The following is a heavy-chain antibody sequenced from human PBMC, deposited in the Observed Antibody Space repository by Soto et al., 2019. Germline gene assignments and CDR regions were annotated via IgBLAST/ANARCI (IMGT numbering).Heavy chain of an antibody. D-gene: IGHD6-13*01. CDR3: RSSSRYSTDV. CDR2: SYGTGNT. V-gene: IGHV4-39*01. CDR1: GGSITSSFY. J-gene: IGHJ6*02. Sequence: QLQLQESGPGLVKPSETLSLSCTVSGGSITSSFYWGWIRQPPGKGLEWIGSSYGTGNTYYNPSLKGRVTISADTSKNQFSLKLISVTAADTAVYYCRSSSRYSTDVWGQGATVTVSS.